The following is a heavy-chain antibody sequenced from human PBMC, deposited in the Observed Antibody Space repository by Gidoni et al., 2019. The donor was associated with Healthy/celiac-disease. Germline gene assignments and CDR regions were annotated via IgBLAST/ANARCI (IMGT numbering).Heavy chain of an antibody. D-gene: IGHD5-12*01. J-gene: IGHJ6*02. V-gene: IGHV3-73*02. CDR2: IISKANSYAT. CDR1: GFAFSGSA. Sequence: EVQLVESGGGLVQPGGSLNLSCAASGFAFSGSAMHWVRQASGKGLEWVGRIISKANSYATAYAASVKGRFTISRDDSKNTAYLQMNSLKTEDTAVYYCTMVAIGYGMDVWGQGTTVTVSS. CDR3: TMVAIGYGMDV.